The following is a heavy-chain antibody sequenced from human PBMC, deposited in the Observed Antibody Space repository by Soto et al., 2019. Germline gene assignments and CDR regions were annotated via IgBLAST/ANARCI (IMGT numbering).Heavy chain of an antibody. CDR3: ARTGVVPAANPLDY. CDR2: IIPIFGTA. Sequence: GASVKVSCKASGGTFSSYAISWVRQAPGQGLEWMGGIIPIFGTANYAQKFQGRVTITADESTSTAYMELSSLRSEDTAVYYCARTGVVPAANPLDYWGQGTLVTVSS. J-gene: IGHJ4*02. V-gene: IGHV1-69*13. D-gene: IGHD2-2*01. CDR1: GGTFSSYA.